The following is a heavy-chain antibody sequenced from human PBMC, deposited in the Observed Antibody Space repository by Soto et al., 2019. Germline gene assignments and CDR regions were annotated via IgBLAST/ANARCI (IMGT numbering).Heavy chain of an antibody. D-gene: IGHD1-26*01. J-gene: IGHJ4*02. V-gene: IGHV4-30-4*01. CDR3: VTVNLVGAAYYFDY. Sequence: TSETLSLTCTVSGGSIRNGDYYWGWIRQPPGKGLEWIGYVYYSGTTYSHPSLNSRVFISVDTSENQFSLRLTSVTAADTAVYYCVTVNLVGAAYYFDYWGPGTLVTVSS. CDR1: GGSIRNGDYY. CDR2: VYYSGTT.